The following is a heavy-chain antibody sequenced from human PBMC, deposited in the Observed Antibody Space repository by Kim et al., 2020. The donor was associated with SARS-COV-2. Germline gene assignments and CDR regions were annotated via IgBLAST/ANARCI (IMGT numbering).Heavy chain of an antibody. D-gene: IGHD2-15*01. CDR3: SGTKVEVGGSPFLGGYYG. Sequence: GGSLRLSCAASGFIFSDYYMSWIRQAPGKGLVWDAYVSSSSSCTTYEASVKSRCTISRDNATKSMYLHMNSLIAEEKAVYYYSGTKVEVGGSPFLGGYYG. CDR2: VSSSSSCT. J-gene: IGHJ6*01. V-gene: IGHV3-11*03. CDR1: GFIFSDYY.